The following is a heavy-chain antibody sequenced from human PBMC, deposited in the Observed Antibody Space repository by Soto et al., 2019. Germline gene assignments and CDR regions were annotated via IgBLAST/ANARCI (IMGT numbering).Heavy chain of an antibody. V-gene: IGHV4-59*01. D-gene: IGHD1-26*01. CDR2: VYYSGST. CDR1: GGPIISYY. Sequence: PSETLSLTCTVSGGPIISYYWNWFRQPQGKGLEWIGYVYYSGSTHYNPSLKSRVTISLDTSKNQVSLKLRSVTAADTAVYYCARERVGTYYYYGMDVWGQGITVTVSS. CDR3: ARERVGTYYYYGMDV. J-gene: IGHJ6*02.